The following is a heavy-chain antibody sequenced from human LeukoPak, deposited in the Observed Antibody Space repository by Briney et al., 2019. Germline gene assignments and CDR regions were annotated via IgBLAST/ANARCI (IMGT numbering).Heavy chain of an antibody. CDR2: TYYSGST. CDR1: GGSISSGGYY. V-gene: IGHV4-31*03. Sequence: SETLSLTCTVSGGSISSGGYYWSWIRQHPGKGLEWIGYTYYSGSTYYNPSLKSRVTISVDTSKNQFSLKLSSVTAADTAVYYCARGGYGSAYFDYWGQGTLVTVSS. CDR3: ARGGYGSAYFDY. D-gene: IGHD3-10*01. J-gene: IGHJ4*02.